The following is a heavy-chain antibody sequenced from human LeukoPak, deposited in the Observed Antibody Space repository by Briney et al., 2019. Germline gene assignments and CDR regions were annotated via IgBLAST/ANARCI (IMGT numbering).Heavy chain of an antibody. CDR1: GYTFSSYA. CDR2: FDPENGET. Sequence: GASVKVSCKASGYTFSSYAMHWVRQAPGKGLEWMGGFDPENGETVYAQKFQGRVTMTEDTSTDTAYMELSSLRSEDTALYYCTIWGSGSYSDPAFDYWGQGTLVTVSS. D-gene: IGHD1-26*01. J-gene: IGHJ4*02. CDR3: TIWGSGSYSDPAFDY. V-gene: IGHV1-24*01.